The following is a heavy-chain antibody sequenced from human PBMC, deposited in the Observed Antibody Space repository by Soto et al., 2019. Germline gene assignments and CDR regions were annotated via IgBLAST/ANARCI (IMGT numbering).Heavy chain of an antibody. J-gene: IGHJ3*02. CDR3: ARDHYDSTHGPFDI. V-gene: IGHV3-30*04. CDR1: GFTFSSYA. CDR2: ISYDGSNK. D-gene: IGHD3-22*01. Sequence: GGSLRLSCAASGFTFSSYAMHWVRQAPGKGLEWVAVISYDGSNKYYADSVKGRFTISRDNSKNTLYLQMNSLRAEDTAVYYCARDHYDSTHGPFDIWGQGTMVTVSS.